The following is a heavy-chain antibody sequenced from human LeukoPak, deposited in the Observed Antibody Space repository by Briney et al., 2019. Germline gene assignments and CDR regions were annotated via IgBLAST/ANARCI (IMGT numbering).Heavy chain of an antibody. CDR3: ARDERYSDADHHYPDLGY. D-gene: IGHD3-16*01. CDR1: GYIFTGYY. J-gene: IGHJ4*02. CDR2: INPNGGAT. Sequence: GASVKVSCKASGYIFTGYYLFWVRQAPGQGLEWMGWINPNGGATRYAQKFQGRVTLTRDTSIRTTYMELSSLTSDDTAVYYCARDERYSDADHHYPDLGYWGQGALATVSS. V-gene: IGHV1-2*02.